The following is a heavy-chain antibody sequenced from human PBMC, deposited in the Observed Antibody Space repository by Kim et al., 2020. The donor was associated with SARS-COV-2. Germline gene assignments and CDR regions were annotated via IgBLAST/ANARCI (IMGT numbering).Heavy chain of an antibody. J-gene: IGHJ5*02. CDR2: TGYT. D-gene: IGHD3-16*01. Sequence: TGYTHYNPSLKSRLTISLDTSKNQFSLRLTSVSAADTAVYFCARGRGAADPWGQGILVTVSS. CDR3: ARGRGAADP. V-gene: IGHV4-34*01.